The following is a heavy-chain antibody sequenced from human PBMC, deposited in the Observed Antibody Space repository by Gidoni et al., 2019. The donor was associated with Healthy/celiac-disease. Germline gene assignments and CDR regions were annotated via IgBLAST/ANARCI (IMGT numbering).Heavy chain of an antibody. J-gene: IGHJ5*02. D-gene: IGHD3-22*01. V-gene: IGHV4-31*02. CDR3: GGYKFGFDP. CDR1: GGSISSVGYY. Sequence: GGSISSVGYYWSWIRRHPGKGMEWIGYIYYSGSTYYTPSLKSRVTISVDASKNQFSLKLSSVTAADTAVYYCGGYKFGFDPWGQGTLVTVSS. CDR2: IYYSGST.